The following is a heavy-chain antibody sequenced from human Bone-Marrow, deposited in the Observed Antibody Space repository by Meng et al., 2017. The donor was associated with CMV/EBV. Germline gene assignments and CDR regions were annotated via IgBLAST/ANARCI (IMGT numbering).Heavy chain of an antibody. CDR1: GFTFSSYW. CDR3: AREPMNYDFWSGYSDYYYGMDV. J-gene: IGHJ6*02. CDR2: IKQDGSEK. Sequence: GGSRRLSCAASGFTFSSYWMSWVRQAPGKRLEWVANIKQDGSEKYYVDSVKGRFTISRDNAKNSLYLQMNSLRAEDTAVYYCAREPMNYDFWSGYSDYYYGMDVWGQGTTVTVSS. V-gene: IGHV3-7*01. D-gene: IGHD3-3*01.